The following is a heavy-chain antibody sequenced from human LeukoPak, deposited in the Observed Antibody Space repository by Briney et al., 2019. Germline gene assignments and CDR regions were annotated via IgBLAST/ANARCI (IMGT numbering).Heavy chain of an antibody. Sequence: PGGSLTLSCAASGFTFSSYWMHWVRQAPGKGLVWVSRIKSDGSTNYADSVKGRFTISRDNAKNTVSLQMNSLTAEDTGVYYCARAPSEIGGYYPEYFRHWGQGTLVTVSS. CDR3: ARAPSEIGGYYPEYFRH. CDR1: GFTFSSYW. V-gene: IGHV3-74*01. J-gene: IGHJ1*01. CDR2: IKSDGST. D-gene: IGHD3-22*01.